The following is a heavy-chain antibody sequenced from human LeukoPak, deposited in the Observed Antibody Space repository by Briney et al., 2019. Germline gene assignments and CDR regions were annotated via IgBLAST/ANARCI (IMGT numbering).Heavy chain of an antibody. V-gene: IGHV3-48*01. CDR2: ISSTSRTM. Sequence: GGSLRLSCAASGFTFSTYSMIWVRQAPGKGLEWVSYISSTSRTMYYADSVKGRFTISRDNAKNSLYLQMNSLRAEDTAVYYCASWGYAFDIWGQGTMVTVSS. J-gene: IGHJ3*02. D-gene: IGHD5-18*01. CDR3: ASWGYAFDI. CDR1: GFTFSTYS.